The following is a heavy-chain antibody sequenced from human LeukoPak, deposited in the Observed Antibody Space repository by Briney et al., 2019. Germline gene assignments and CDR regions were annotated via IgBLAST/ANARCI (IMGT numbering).Heavy chain of an antibody. D-gene: IGHD2-2*01. J-gene: IGHJ3*02. V-gene: IGHV3-33*01. CDR1: VFTFSSYG. CDR2: IWYDGSNK. CDR3: ARDSDIVVVPAAMNGAFDI. Sequence: GGSLRLSCAASVFTFSSYGMHWVRQAPGKGLEWVAVIWYDGSNKYYADSVKGRFTISRDNSKNTLYLQMNSLRAEDTAVYYCARDSDIVVVPAAMNGAFDIWGQGTMVTVSS.